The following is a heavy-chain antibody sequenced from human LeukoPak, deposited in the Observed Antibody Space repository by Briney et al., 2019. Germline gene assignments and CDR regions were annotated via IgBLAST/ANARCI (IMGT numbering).Heavy chain of an antibody. J-gene: IGHJ6*02. CDR3: ATAPILRGEGGEHYKYGMDV. V-gene: IGHV4-4*02. CDR2: IHHNGTA. D-gene: IGHD2-2*02. Sequence: PSGTLSLTCAVSVGSISSGNWWSWVRQSPGKGLEWIGEIHHNGTANYYPSLKSRVTISADKFQNQFSLKLTSVTAADTAVYYCATAPILRGEGGEHYKYGMDVWGQGTTVTVSS. CDR1: VGSISSGNW.